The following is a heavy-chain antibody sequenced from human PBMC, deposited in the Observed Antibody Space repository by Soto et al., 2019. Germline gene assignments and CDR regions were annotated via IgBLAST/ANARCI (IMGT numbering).Heavy chain of an antibody. CDR1: GGSFSGYY. CDR2: INHSGST. V-gene: IGHV4-34*01. CDR3: ARGRRRPPYYYGSGSYYTLNYYYYGMDV. J-gene: IGHJ6*02. D-gene: IGHD3-10*01. Sequence: KTSETLSLTCAVYGGSFSGYYWSWIRQPPGKGLEWIGEINHSGSTNYNPSLKSRVTISVDTSKNQFSLKLSSVTAADTAVYYCARGRRRPPYYYGSGSYYTLNYYYYGMDVWGQGTTVTVSS.